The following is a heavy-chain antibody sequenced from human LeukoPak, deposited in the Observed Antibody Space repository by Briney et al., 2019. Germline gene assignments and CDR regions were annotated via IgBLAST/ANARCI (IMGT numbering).Heavy chain of an antibody. J-gene: IGHJ4*02. D-gene: IGHD3-22*01. Sequence: GVSVKVSCKASGGTFSSYTISWVRQAPGQGLEWMGRIIPIFGIANYAQKFQGRVTITADKSTSTAYMELSSLRSEDTAVYYCARGLYDSSGYSTTFYYFDYWGQGTLVTVSS. CDR2: IIPIFGIA. CDR3: ARGLYDSSGYSTTFYYFDY. V-gene: IGHV1-69*02. CDR1: GGTFSSYT.